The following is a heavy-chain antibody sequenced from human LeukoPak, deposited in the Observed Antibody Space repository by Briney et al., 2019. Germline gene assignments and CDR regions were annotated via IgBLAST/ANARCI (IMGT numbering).Heavy chain of an antibody. V-gene: IGHV4-39*02. Sequence: SETLSLTCTVSGDSISRSTYYWAWIRQPPGKGLEWIGSVYYGRSSYYNPSLESRATISVDTSKNHFSLKMSSVTAADTAVYYCARSSGTGTFSYWGQGTLVTVSS. CDR2: VYYGRSS. CDR3: ARSSGTGTFSY. CDR1: GDSISRSTYY. J-gene: IGHJ4*02. D-gene: IGHD6-25*01.